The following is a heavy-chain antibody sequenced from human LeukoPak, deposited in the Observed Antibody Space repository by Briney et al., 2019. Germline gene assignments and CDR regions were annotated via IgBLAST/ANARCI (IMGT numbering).Heavy chain of an antibody. CDR2: ISGSGGST. D-gene: IGHD2-2*01. V-gene: IGHV3-23*01. J-gene: IGHJ5*02. CDR1: GFTFSSYA. Sequence: PGGSLRLSCAASGFTFSSYAMSWVRQAPGKGLEWVSAISGSGGSTYYADSVKGRFTISRDNSKNTLYLQMNSLRAEDTAVYYSAKEEGSRYCSSTSCYKYNWFDPWGQGTLVTVSS. CDR3: AKEEGSRYCSSTSCYKYNWFDP.